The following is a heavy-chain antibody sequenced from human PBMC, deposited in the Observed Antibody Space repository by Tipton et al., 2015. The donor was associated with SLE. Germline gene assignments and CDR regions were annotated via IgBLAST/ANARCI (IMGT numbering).Heavy chain of an antibody. CDR2: VYHSGGT. CDR3: ARDRGGSEYDYGMDV. Sequence: SLRLSCAVSGGSIISSNWWSWVRQPPGKGLEWIGEVYHSGGTNYNPSLKSRVTISVDTSKNQFSLKLRSVTAADTAVYYCARDRGGSEYDYGMDVWGQGTTVTVPS. V-gene: IGHV4-4*02. CDR1: GGSIISSNW. J-gene: IGHJ6*02. D-gene: IGHD2-15*01.